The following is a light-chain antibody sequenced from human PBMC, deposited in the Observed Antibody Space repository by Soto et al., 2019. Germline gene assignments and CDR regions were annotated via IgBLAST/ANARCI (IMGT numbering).Light chain of an antibody. CDR3: CSYTSRSTLV. J-gene: IGLJ2*01. CDR2: EVT. V-gene: IGLV2-14*01. Sequence: QSALTQPASVSGSPGQSITISCTGTNSDVGGFNYVSWYQQHPDKAPKLIIFEVTDRPSGVSNRFSGSKSGNTASLTISGLQSEDVAEYYCCSYTSRSTLVFGGGTQLTVL. CDR1: NSDVGGFNY.